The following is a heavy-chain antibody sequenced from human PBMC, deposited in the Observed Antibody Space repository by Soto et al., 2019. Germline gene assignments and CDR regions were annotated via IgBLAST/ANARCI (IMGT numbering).Heavy chain of an antibody. J-gene: IGHJ6*02. CDR2: ISYDGSNK. Sequence: GGSLRLSCTASGFSFSSYSLHWVRQTPGKGLEWVAVISYDGSNKYYADSVKGRFTVSRDSPKNTLFLQMNSLKPEDTAVYYCARAPPRGIAAPGTWGSGMDVWGQGTTVTVSS. CDR1: GFSFSSYS. CDR3: ARAPPRGIAAPGTWGSGMDV. D-gene: IGHD6-13*01. V-gene: IGHV3-30-3*01.